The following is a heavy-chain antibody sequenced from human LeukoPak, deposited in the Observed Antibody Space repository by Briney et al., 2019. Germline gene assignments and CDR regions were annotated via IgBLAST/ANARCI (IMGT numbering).Heavy chain of an antibody. CDR1: GYTFTSYY. CDR3: ARDGTPGWNTLGNRWFDP. CDR2: INPSGGST. V-gene: IGHV1-46*03. Sequence: ASVKVSCKASGYTFTSYYMHWVRQAPGQGLEWMGIINPSGGSTSYAQKFQGRVTITRDTSTSTVYMELSSLRSEDTAVYYCARDGTPGWNTLGNRWFDPWGQGTLVTVSS. D-gene: IGHD1/OR15-1a*01. J-gene: IGHJ5*02.